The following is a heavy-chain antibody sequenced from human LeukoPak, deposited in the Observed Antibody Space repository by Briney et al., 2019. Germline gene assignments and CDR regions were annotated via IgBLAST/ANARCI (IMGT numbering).Heavy chain of an antibody. CDR2: IIKDGSDK. V-gene: IGHV3-7*01. J-gene: IGHJ4*02. CDR3: TRELWPADY. Sequence: GGSLRLSWEGSGFTFRDYWMGWVRQAPGKGLEWVANIIKDGSDKYYVDSVKGRFSISRDNAKNSVYLQMSGLRVEDTAVYYCTRELWPADYWGQGILVTVSS. D-gene: IGHD3-16*01. CDR1: GFTFRDYW.